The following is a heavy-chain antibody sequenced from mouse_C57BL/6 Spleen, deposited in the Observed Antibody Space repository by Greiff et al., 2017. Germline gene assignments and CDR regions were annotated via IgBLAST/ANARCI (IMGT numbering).Heavy chain of an antibody. V-gene: IGHV1-12*01. Sequence: LQQSGAELVRPGASVQMSCKASGYTSTRYNMHWVKQTPRQGLSWIGAIYPGNGDTSSNQKFKGKATLTVDKSSSTAYMQLSSLTSEDSAVYFCARSGGAYYSNSYAMDYWGQGTSVTVSS. CDR3: ARSGGAYYSNSYAMDY. CDR1: GYTSTRYN. CDR2: IYPGNGDT. D-gene: IGHD2-5*01. J-gene: IGHJ4*01.